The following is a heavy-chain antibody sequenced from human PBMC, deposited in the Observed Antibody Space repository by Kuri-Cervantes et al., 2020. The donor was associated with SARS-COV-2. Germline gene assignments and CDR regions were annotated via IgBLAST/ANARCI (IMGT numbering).Heavy chain of an antibody. CDR2: INHSGST. J-gene: IGHJ5*02. CDR3: ARHRWFDP. D-gene: IGHD1-14*01. V-gene: IGHV4-34*01. Sequence: SQTLSLTCAVYGGSLSGYYWSWIRQPPGKGLEWIGEINHSGSTNYNPSLKSRVTISVDTSKNQFSLKLSSVTAADTAVYYCARHRWFDPWGQGTLVTVSS. CDR1: GGSLSGYY.